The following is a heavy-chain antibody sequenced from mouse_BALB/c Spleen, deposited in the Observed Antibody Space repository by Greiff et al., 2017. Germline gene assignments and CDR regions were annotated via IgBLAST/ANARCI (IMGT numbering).Heavy chain of an antibody. Sequence: DVKLQESGPGLVKPSQSLSLTCTVTGYSITSDYAWNWIRQFPGNKLEWMGYISYSGSTSYNPSLKSRISITRDTSKNQFFLQLNSVTTEDTATYYCARWEFYITTVVADYYAMDYWGQGTSVTVSS. CDR3: ARWEFYITTVVADYYAMDY. J-gene: IGHJ4*01. D-gene: IGHD1-1*01. CDR2: ISYSGST. V-gene: IGHV3-2*02. CDR1: GYSITSDYA.